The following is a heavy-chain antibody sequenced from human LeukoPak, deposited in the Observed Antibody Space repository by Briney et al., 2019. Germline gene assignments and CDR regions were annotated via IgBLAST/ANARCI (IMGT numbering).Heavy chain of an antibody. Sequence: SETLSLTCTVSGGSISSSSYYWGWIRQPPGKGLEWIGSIYYSGSTYYNPSLKSRVTISVDTSKNQFSLKLSSVTAADTAVYYCARTTVVTNYFDYWGQGTLVTVSS. J-gene: IGHJ4*02. CDR3: ARTTVVTNYFDY. CDR2: IYYSGST. V-gene: IGHV4-39*01. CDR1: GGSISSSSYY. D-gene: IGHD4-23*01.